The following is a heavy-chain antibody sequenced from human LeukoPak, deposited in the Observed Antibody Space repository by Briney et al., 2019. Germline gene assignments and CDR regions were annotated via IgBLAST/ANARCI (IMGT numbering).Heavy chain of an antibody. CDR3: ARDLDSGSSDFDY. D-gene: IGHD3-10*01. J-gene: IGHJ4*02. V-gene: IGHV1-69*13. CDR2: IIPIFGTA. CDR1: GGTFSSYA. Sequence: ASVKVSCKASGGTFSSYAISWVRQAPGQGLEWMGGIIPIFGTANYAQKFQGRVTITADESTSTAYMELSSLRSEDTAVYYCARDLDSGSSDFDYWGQGTLVTVSS.